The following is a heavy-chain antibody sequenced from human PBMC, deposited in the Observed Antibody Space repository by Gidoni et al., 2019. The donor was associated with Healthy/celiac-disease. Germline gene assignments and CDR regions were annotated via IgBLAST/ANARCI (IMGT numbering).Heavy chain of an antibody. CDR1: GLTLSSYS. CDR2: ISSSSSYI. V-gene: IGHV3-21*01. Sequence: EVQLVESGGGLVKPGGSLRLSGAASGLTLSSYSMNWVRQAPGKGLEWVSSISSSSSYIYYADSLKGRFTISRDNAKNSLYLQMNSLRAEDTAVYYCARDISIVGAYDAFDIWGQGTMVTVSS. J-gene: IGHJ3*02. CDR3: ARDISIVGAYDAFDI. D-gene: IGHD1-26*01.